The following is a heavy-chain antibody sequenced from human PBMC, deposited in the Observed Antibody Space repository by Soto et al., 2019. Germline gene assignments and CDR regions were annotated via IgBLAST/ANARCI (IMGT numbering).Heavy chain of an antibody. V-gene: IGHV3-21*01. J-gene: IGHJ6*02. CDR3: ARDSIAAGGNLSYYYYYYAMDV. CDR1: GFTFSSYS. Sequence: VGSLRLSCAASGFTFSSYSMNWVGHSPGKGLEWVSSISSSSSYIYYADSVKGRFTISRDNAKNSLYLQMNSLRAEDTAVYYCARDSIAAGGNLSYYYYYYAMDVWGQGTTFTVSS. D-gene: IGHD6-13*01. CDR2: ISSSSSYI.